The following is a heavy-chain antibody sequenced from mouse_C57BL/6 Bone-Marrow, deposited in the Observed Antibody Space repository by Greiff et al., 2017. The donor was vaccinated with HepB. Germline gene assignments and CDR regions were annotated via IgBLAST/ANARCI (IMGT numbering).Heavy chain of an antibody. Sequence: DVHLVESGGGLVKPGGSLKLSCAASGFTFSSYAMSWVRQTPEKRLEWVATISDGGSYTYYPDNVKGRFTISRDNAKNNLYLQMSHLKSEDTAMYYCAGGLLYYFDYWGQGTTLTVSS. J-gene: IGHJ2*01. CDR1: GFTFSSYA. D-gene: IGHD2-10*01. V-gene: IGHV5-4*01. CDR3: AGGLLYYFDY. CDR2: ISDGGSYT.